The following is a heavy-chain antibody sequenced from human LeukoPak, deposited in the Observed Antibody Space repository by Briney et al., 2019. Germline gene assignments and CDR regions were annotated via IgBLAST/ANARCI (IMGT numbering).Heavy chain of an antibody. D-gene: IGHD6-13*01. Sequence: GASVKVSCKASGYTFTGYYMHWVRQAPGQGLEWMGWINPNSGGTNYAQKFQGRVTMTRDTSISTAYMELSRLRSDDTAVYYCARAIRAAAGKDTVFLYYWGQGTLVTVSS. V-gene: IGHV1-2*02. CDR3: ARAIRAAAGKDTVFLYY. J-gene: IGHJ4*02. CDR2: INPNSGGT. CDR1: GYTFTGYY.